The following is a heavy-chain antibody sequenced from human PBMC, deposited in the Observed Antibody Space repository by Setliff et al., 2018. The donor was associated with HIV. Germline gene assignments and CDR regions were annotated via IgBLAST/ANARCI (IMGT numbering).Heavy chain of an antibody. J-gene: IGHJ5*02. CDR1: GFTFSSYE. Sequence: GGSLRLSCAASGFTFSSYEMNWVRQAPGKGLEWVSYISTSGSIKYYADSVKGRFTISRDNAKNSLYLQMNSLRAEGTAMYYCTTQWAGSWFDPWGQGTLVTVSS. V-gene: IGHV3-48*03. D-gene: IGHD1-26*01. CDR3: TTQWAGSWFDP. CDR2: ISTSGSIK.